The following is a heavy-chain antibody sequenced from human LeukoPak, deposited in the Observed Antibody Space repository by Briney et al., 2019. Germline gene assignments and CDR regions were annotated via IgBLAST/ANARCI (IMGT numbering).Heavy chain of an antibody. CDR2: INPSDGGT. CDR1: GYTFTSYY. J-gene: IGHJ4*02. CDR3: AREPPASGYFDY. Sequence: ASVKVSCKASGYTFTSYYMHWVRQAPGQGLEWMGIINPSDGGTSYAQKFQGRVTMTRDTSTSTVYMELSSLRSEDAAVYHCAREPPASGYFDYWGQGSLATVSS. V-gene: IGHV1-46*01.